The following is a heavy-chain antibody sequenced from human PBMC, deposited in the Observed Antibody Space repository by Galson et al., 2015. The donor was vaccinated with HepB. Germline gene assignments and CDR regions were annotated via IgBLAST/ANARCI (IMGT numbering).Heavy chain of an antibody. CDR1: GFRFGDYA. CDR3: SREVDCIGTSCHDY. Sequence: SLRLSCAASGFRFGDYAMSWFRQAPGKGLEWIGFIRSKAYGGTTEHAASVKGRFTISRDDSKSVAYLQMNRLQTADTAVYYRSREVDCIGTSCHDYWGQGTRVTVSS. V-gene: IGHV3-49*03. J-gene: IGHJ4*02. D-gene: IGHD2-2*01. CDR2: IRSKAYGGTT.